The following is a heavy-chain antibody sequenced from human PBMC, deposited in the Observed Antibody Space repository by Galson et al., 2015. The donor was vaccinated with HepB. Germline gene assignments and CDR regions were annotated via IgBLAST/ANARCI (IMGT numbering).Heavy chain of an antibody. CDR2: ISWNSGSI. Sequence: SLRLSCAASGFTFDDYAMHWVRQAPGKGLEWVSGISWNSGSIGYADSVKGRFTISRDNAKNSLYLQMNSLRAEDTALYYCAKAPIVGATYSSPYYFDHWGQGTLVTVSS. V-gene: IGHV3-9*01. J-gene: IGHJ4*02. D-gene: IGHD1-26*01. CDR3: AKAPIVGATYSSPYYFDH. CDR1: GFTFDDYA.